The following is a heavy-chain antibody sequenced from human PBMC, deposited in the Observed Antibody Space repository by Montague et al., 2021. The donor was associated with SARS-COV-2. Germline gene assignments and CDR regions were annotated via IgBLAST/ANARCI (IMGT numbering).Heavy chain of an antibody. CDR3: ARGHDCSGGSCGWDYWFDP. D-gene: IGHD2-15*01. Sequence: SETLSLTCTVSGGSISSYYWSWIRQPPGKGLEWIGYIYYSGSTNYNPSLKSRVTISVDTSKNQFSLTLSSVTAADTAVYYCARGHDCSGGSCGWDYWFDPWGQGTLVTVSS. CDR2: IYYSGST. V-gene: IGHV4-59*01. J-gene: IGHJ5*02. CDR1: GGSISSYY.